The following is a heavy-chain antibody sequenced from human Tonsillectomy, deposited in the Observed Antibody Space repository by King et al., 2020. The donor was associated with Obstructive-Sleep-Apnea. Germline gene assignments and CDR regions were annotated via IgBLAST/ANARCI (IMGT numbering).Heavy chain of an antibody. CDR3: AHSNDYGDPGVSDY. Sequence: TLKESGPTLVKPTQTLTLTCTFSGFSLSTSGVGVGWIRQPPGKALEWLALISWNDDKRYSPSLKSRLTITKDTSKNQVVLTMTNMDPVDTATYYCAHSNDYGDPGVSDYWGQGTLVTVSS. CDR1: GFSLSTSGVG. V-gene: IGHV2-5*01. J-gene: IGHJ4*02. CDR2: ISWNDDK. D-gene: IGHD4-17*01.